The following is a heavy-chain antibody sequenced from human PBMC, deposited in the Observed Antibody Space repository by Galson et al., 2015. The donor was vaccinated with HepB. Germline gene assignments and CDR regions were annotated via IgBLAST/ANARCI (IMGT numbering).Heavy chain of an antibody. CDR2: IYYSGST. V-gene: IGHV4-59*01. Sequence: SETLSLTCTVSGGSISSYYWSWIRRPPGKGLEWIGYIYYSGSTNYNPSLKSRVTISVDTSKNQFSLKLSSVTAADTAVYYCAREVSCSGGSCFASWWFDPWGQGTLVTVSS. CDR1: GGSISSYY. D-gene: IGHD2-15*01. CDR3: AREVSCSGGSCFASWWFDP. J-gene: IGHJ5*02.